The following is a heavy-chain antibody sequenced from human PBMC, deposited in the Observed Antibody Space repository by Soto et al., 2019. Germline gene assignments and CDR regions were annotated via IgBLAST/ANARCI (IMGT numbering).Heavy chain of an antibody. CDR2: INPNSGNI. D-gene: IGHD3-10*01. V-gene: IGHV1-8*01. CDR1: GNTFTSYD. Sequence: ASVKVACKASGNTFTSYDINWVRQATGHGLEWMGWINPNSGNIGYAQKFQGRVTMTRDTAIRTAYMEVSRLRSDDTAVYYCARGRASGSYYLLDYWGQGTLVTVSS. J-gene: IGHJ4*02. CDR3: ARGRASGSYYLLDY.